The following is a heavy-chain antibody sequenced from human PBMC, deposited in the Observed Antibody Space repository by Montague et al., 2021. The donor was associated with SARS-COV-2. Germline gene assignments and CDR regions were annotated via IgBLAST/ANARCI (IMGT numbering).Heavy chain of an antibody. V-gene: IGHV4-59*01. CDR1: GGSISSYY. J-gene: IGHJ4*01. CDR2: IYYSGST. CDR3: ARGDYYDSTGYYDY. Sequence: SETLSLTCTVSGGSISSYYWSWIRQPPGKELEWIGYIYYSGSTNYNPSLKSRVTISVDTSKNQFSLKVRSVTAADTAVYYCARGDYYDSTGYYDYWGQGTLVTVSS. D-gene: IGHD3-22*01.